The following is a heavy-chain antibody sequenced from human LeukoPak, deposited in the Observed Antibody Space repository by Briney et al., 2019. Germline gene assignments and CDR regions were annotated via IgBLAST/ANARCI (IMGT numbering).Heavy chain of an antibody. CDR3: AREGDGDYERTWFDP. Sequence: SGTLSLTCAVSGGSISSSNWWSWVRQPPGKGLEWIGEIYHSGSTNYNPSLKSRVTISVDKSKNQFSLKLSSVTAADTAVYYCAREGDGDYERTWFDPWGQGTLVTVSS. V-gene: IGHV4-4*02. CDR2: IYHSGST. CDR1: GGSISSSNW. D-gene: IGHD4-17*01. J-gene: IGHJ5*02.